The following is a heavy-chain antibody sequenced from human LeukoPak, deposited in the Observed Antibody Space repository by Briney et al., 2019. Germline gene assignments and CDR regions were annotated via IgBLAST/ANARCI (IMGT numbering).Heavy chain of an antibody. CDR2: TYYRSKWYN. J-gene: IGHJ4*02. V-gene: IGHV6-1*01. D-gene: IGHD2-21*02. CDR1: GDSVSSNSAA. CDR3: ARVVTATKDFDY. Sequence: SETLSLTCAISGDSVSSNSAAWHWMRQSPSRGLEWLGRTYYRSKWYNDYAVSVKSRITIHPDTSKNQFFFQLNSVTPEDTAVYYCARVVTATKDFDYWGQGTLVTVSS.